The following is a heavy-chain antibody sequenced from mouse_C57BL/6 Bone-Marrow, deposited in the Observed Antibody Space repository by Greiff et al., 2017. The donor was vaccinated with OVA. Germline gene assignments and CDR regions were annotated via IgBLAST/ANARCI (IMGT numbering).Heavy chain of an antibody. V-gene: IGHV14-4*01. CDR3: TLLLLRFYYIDY. J-gene: IGHJ2*01. D-gene: IGHD1-1*01. CDR1: GFHIKDDY. Sequence: EVQLQEPGAALVRPGASVKLSCTASGFHIKDDYMHWVKQRPEQGLEWIGWIDSENGVTEYALKFQGKATITADTSSNTAYLQLSSLTSEDTAVYYCTLLLLRFYYIDYWGQGTTPTVSS. CDR2: IDSENGVT.